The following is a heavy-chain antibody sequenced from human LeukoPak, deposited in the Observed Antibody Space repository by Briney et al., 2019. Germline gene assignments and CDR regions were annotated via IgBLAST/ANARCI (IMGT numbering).Heavy chain of an antibody. D-gene: IGHD3-22*01. J-gene: IGHJ5*02. CDR2: IIPIFGTA. CDR3: ANEVGTYYYDSSGYHNWFDP. Sequence: GASVKVSCKASGGTFSSYAISWVRQAPGQGLEWMGGIIPIFGTANYAQKFQGRVTITADESTSTAYMELSSLRSEDTAVYYCANEVGTYYYDSSGYHNWFDPWGQGTLATVSS. V-gene: IGHV1-69*13. CDR1: GGTFSSYA.